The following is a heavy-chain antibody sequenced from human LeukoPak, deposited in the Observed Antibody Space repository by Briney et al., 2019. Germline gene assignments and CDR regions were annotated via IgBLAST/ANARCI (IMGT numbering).Heavy chain of an antibody. CDR2: ISWNSGSI. D-gene: IGHD5-24*01. Sequence: GRSLRLSCAASGFTFDDYAMHWVRQAPGKGLEWVSGISWNSGSIGYADSVKGRFTISRDNAKNSLYLQMNSLRAKDTALYYCAKVMYRDGYNNPLFDYWGQGTLVTVSS. V-gene: IGHV3-9*01. CDR1: GFTFDDYA. J-gene: IGHJ4*02. CDR3: AKVMYRDGYNNPLFDY.